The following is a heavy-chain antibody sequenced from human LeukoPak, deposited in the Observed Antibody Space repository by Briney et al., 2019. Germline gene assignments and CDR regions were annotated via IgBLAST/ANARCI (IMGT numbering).Heavy chain of an antibody. V-gene: IGHV3-7*03. CDR1: GFTFSSYW. Sequence: GGSLRLSCAASGFTFSSYWMSWVRQAPGKGLEWVANIKQDGSEKYYVDSVKGRFTISRDNAKNSLYLQMNSLRAEDTAVYYCAKRGLNYDSSGYSPFYFDYWGQGTLVTVSS. J-gene: IGHJ4*02. D-gene: IGHD3-22*01. CDR2: IKQDGSEK. CDR3: AKRGLNYDSSGYSPFYFDY.